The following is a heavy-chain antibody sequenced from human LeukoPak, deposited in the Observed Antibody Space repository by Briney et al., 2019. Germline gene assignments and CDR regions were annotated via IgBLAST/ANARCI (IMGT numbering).Heavy chain of an antibody. CDR1: GFTFTSYA. D-gene: IGHD1-1*01. J-gene: IGHJ4*02. CDR3: ARRGTVFSYAY. Sequence: GGSLRLSCAASGFTFTSYAMSWVRQAPGEGLEWVSAISGSGGSTYYADSAKGRFTISRDNSKNTLYLQMNSLRAEDTALYYCARRGTVFSYAYWGQGTLVTVSS. V-gene: IGHV3-23*01. CDR2: ISGSGGST.